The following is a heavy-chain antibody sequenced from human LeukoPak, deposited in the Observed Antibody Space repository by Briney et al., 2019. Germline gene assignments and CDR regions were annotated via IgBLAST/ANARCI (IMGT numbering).Heavy chain of an antibody. CDR1: GGSISSSSYY. CDR2: IYYSGST. V-gene: IGHV4-39*07. D-gene: IGHD2-15*01. J-gene: IGHJ4*02. CDR3: ARVGAIVVVVAAVDY. Sequence: SETLSLTCTVSGGSISSSSYYWGWIRQPPGKGLEWIGSIYYSGSTYYNPSLKSRVTISVDTSKNQFSLKLSSVTAADTAVYYCARVGAIVVVVAAVDYWGQGTLVTVSS.